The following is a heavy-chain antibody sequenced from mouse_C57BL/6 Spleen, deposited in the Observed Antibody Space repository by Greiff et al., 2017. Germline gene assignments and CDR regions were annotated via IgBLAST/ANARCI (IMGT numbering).Heavy chain of an antibody. Sequence: QVQLQQPGAELVMPGASVKLSCKASGYTFTSYWMHWVKQRPGQGLEWIGEIDPSDSYTNYNQKFKGKSTLTVDKSSSTAYMQLSSLTSADSAVYYCASNDDNCGYWYIDVWGTGTTVTVSS. J-gene: IGHJ1*03. CDR2: IDPSDSYT. D-gene: IGHD4-1*02. CDR3: ASNDDNCGYWYIDV. V-gene: IGHV1-69*01. CDR1: GYTFTSYW.